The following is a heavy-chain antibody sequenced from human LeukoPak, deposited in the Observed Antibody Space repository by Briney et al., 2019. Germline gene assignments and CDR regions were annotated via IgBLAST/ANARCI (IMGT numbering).Heavy chain of an antibody. CDR1: GYTLTSYY. J-gene: IGHJ4*02. D-gene: IGHD5-24*01. Sequence: ASVKVSCKASGYTLTSYYIHWVRQAPGQGLEWLGIINPSGGSTRYAQKFQGRVAMTRDTSTSTVYMELSSLRSDDTAVYYCARGLVEMATTFDYWGQGTLVTVSS. CDR2: INPSGGST. V-gene: IGHV1-46*01. CDR3: ARGLVEMATTFDY.